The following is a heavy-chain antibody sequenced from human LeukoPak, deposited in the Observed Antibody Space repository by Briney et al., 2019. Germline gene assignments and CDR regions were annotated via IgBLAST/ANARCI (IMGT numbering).Heavy chain of an antibody. V-gene: IGHV3-30-3*01. J-gene: IGHJ4*02. D-gene: IGHD3-10*01. CDR3: ARDSDYYGSGNYYTPGY. CDR1: GFAFSSYA. Sequence: AGRSLRLSCTASGFAFSSYAMHWVRQAPGKGLAWLTVISFDGSNKYYADSVKGRFTISRDNSKNTVYLQMNSLRAEDTAVYYCARDSDYYGSGNYYTPGYWGQGTLVTVSS. CDR2: ISFDGSNK.